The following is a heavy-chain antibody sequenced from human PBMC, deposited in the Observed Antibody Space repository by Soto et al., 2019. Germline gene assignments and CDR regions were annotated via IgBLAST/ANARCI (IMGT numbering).Heavy chain of an antibody. V-gene: IGHV4-4*02. CDR1: GGSISSSNW. CDR2: NYHSGST. CDR3: ALKFGPRSWWFWFDP. Sequence: QVQLQESGPGLVKPSGTLSLTCAVSGGSISSSNWWSWVRQPPGKGLRWIGENYHSGSTNYNPPPKRRVSIAVDKPKNQFSLKLGSVTAAYTAVYYCALKFGPRSWWFWFDPWGQGTLFTVSS. D-gene: IGHD2-15*01. J-gene: IGHJ5*02.